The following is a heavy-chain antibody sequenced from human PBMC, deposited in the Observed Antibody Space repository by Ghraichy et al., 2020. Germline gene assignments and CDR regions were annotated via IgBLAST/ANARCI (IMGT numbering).Heavy chain of an antibody. CDR3: ARFIDTAMVMDY. Sequence: SETLSLTCSVSGGSISSYYWSWVRQPPGKGLEWIGYNSYSGSSNYNPSLKSRVTISLDTSKRQFSLELNSVTAADTAVYYCARFIDTAMVMDYWGQGILVTVSS. CDR1: GGSISSYY. J-gene: IGHJ4*02. CDR2: NSYSGSS. V-gene: IGHV4-59*01. D-gene: IGHD5-18*01.